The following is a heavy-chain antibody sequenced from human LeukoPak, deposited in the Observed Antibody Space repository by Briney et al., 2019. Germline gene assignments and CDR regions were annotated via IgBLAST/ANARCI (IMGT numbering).Heavy chain of an antibody. CDR3: ASVNDYGDPLPRYMDV. CDR1: GDSISYFY. V-gene: IGHV4-4*07. CDR2: FSSSGTT. D-gene: IGHD4-17*01. J-gene: IGHJ6*03. Sequence: SETLSLTCSVSGDSISYFYWSWIRQAAGKGLEWIGRFSSSGTTDYNASLKSRVTMSVDTSKNQLSLKLSSVTAADTAVYYCASVNDYGDPLPRYMDVWGKGTAVTVSS.